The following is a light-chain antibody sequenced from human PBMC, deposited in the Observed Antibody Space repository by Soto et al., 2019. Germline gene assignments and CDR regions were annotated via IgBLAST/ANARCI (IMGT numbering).Light chain of an antibody. V-gene: IGLV2-11*01. CDR3: CSYAGSSTLYV. Sequence: QSVLTQPRSVSGSPGQSVTISCTGTSSDVGGYNYVSWYQQHPGRAPKVMIYDVSKRPSGVPDRFSGSKSGNTASLTISGLQAEDEADYYCCSYAGSSTLYVFGTGTKVTVL. CDR2: DVS. J-gene: IGLJ1*01. CDR1: SSDVGGYNY.